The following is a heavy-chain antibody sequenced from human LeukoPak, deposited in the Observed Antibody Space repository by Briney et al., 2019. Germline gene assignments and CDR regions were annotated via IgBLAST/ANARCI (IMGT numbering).Heavy chain of an antibody. Sequence: GGSLRLSCAASGFTFSSYEMNWVRQAPGKGLEWVSYISSSGSTIYYADSVKGRLTISRDNAKNSLDLHMNSLRAEDTAVYYCARLGDSSSWFYDYWGQGTLVTVSS. CDR3: ARLGDSSSWFYDY. V-gene: IGHV3-48*03. D-gene: IGHD6-13*01. CDR2: ISSSGSTI. J-gene: IGHJ4*02. CDR1: GFTFSSYE.